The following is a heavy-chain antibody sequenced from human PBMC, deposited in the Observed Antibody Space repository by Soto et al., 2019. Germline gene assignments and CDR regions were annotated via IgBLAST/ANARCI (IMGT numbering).Heavy chain of an antibody. D-gene: IGHD2-15*01. V-gene: IGHV3-30*18. CDR2: ISYDGSNK. Sequence: PGGSLRLSCAASGFIFSSYGMHWVRQAPGKGLEWVAVISYDGSNKYYADSVKGRFTISRDNSKNTLYLQMNSLRAEDTAVYYCAKDCSGGSCYSGYWGQGTLVTVSS. CDR3: AKDCSGGSCYSGY. J-gene: IGHJ4*02. CDR1: GFIFSSYG.